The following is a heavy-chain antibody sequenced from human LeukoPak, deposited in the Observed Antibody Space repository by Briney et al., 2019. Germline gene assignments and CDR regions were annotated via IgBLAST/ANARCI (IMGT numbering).Heavy chain of an antibody. CDR1: GFTFSDHY. Sequence: GGSLRLSCEVSGFTFSDHYMSWIRQAPGKRLEWVSYISSGSTYTNYADSVEGRFTISRDNAKNTLYLQMNSLRADDTAVYYCATDLTGPEDYWGQGTLVTVSS. J-gene: IGHJ4*02. CDR3: ATDLTGPEDY. CDR2: ISSGSTYT. V-gene: IGHV3-11*06.